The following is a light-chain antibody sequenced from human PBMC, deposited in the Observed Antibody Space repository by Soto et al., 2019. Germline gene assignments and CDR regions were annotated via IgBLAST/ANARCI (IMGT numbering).Light chain of an antibody. Sequence: EIVMTQSPATLSMSPGERATLSCRASQSVSSNLAWYQQKPGQAPRLLIYGASTRATGIPARFSGSGSGTEFSLTISSLQSEDFAVYSCQQYNNWPTSITFGQGPRLEIK. V-gene: IGKV3-15*01. CDR1: QSVSSN. CDR2: GAS. CDR3: QQYNNWPTSIT. J-gene: IGKJ5*01.